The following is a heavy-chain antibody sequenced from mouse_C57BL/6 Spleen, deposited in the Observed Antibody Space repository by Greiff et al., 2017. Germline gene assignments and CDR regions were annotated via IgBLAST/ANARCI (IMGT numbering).Heavy chain of an antibody. CDR1: GFTFTGYY. CDR2: IRNKANGYTT. Sequence: DVKLQESGGGLVQPGGSLSLSCAASGFTFTGYYMSWVRPPPGKALEWLGFIRNKANGYTTEYSASVKGRFTISRDNSQSILYLEMNDLRAEDSATYYCARCRRGGYYFDYWGQGTTLTVSS. CDR3: ARCRRGGYYFDY. D-gene: IGHD1-1*02. V-gene: IGHV7-3*01. J-gene: IGHJ2*01.